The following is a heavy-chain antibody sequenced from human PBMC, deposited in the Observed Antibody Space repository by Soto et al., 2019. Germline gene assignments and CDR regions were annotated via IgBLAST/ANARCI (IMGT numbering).Heavy chain of an antibody. J-gene: IGHJ4*02. CDR2: ISSNGGST. Sequence: GGSLRLSCSASGFTFSSYAMHWVRQAPGKGLEYASAISSNGGSTYYADSVKGRFTISRDNSKNTLYLQMSSLRAEDTAVYYCVKANYYDSSGYDYWGQGTLVTVSS. CDR3: VKANYYDSSGYDY. CDR1: GFTFSSYA. V-gene: IGHV3-64D*08. D-gene: IGHD3-22*01.